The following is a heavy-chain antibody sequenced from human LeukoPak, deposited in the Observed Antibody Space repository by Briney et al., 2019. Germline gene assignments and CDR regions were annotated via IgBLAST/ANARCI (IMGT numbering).Heavy chain of an antibody. Sequence: GGSLRLSCTASGFTFSSYSMNWVRQAPGKGLEWVSYISSSSSTIYYADSVKGRFTISRDNAKNSLYLQMNSLRAEDTAVYYCARAWFSYYDSSGYYHFDYWGQGTLVTVSS. D-gene: IGHD3-22*01. CDR1: GFTFSSYS. J-gene: IGHJ4*02. CDR3: ARAWFSYYDSSGYYHFDY. CDR2: ISSSSSTI. V-gene: IGHV3-48*04.